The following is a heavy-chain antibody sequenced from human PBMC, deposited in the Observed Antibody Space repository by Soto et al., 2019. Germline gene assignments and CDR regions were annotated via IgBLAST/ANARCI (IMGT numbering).Heavy chain of an antibody. J-gene: IGHJ6*02. Sequence: QLQLQESGPGLVKPSETLSLTCTVSGGSISSSSYYWGWIRQPPGKGLEWIGSSYYSGSTYYNPSLRSRVIISVDTSKNQFSLKLSSVTAADTAVYYCARQLPYSGMDVWGQGTTVTVSS. CDR3: ARQLPYSGMDV. D-gene: IGHD1-26*01. CDR2: SYYSGST. V-gene: IGHV4-39*01. CDR1: GGSISSSSYY.